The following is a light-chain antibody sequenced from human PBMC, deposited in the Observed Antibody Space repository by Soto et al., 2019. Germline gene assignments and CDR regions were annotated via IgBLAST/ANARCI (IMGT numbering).Light chain of an antibody. V-gene: IGKV1-5*03. CDR1: QSINSW. Sequence: DIQMTQSPSTLSASVGDRVTITCRASQSINSWLAWYQQKPGKAPKLLIYKASSLESGVPSRFSGSGSGTEFTLTMSSLQPDDFATYYCQQYNSYPWTFGQGTKVEIK. CDR3: QQYNSYPWT. CDR2: KAS. J-gene: IGKJ1*01.